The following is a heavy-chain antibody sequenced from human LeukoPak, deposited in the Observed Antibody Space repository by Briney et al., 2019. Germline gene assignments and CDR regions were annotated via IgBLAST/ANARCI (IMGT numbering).Heavy chain of an antibody. Sequence: PSETLSLTCAVSGGSISSSNWWSWVRQPPGKGLEWIGEIYHSGSTNYNPSLKSRVTISVDTSKNQFSLKLSSVTAADTAVYYCARGSIMVRGVIHDAFDIWGQGTMVTVSS. CDR1: GGSISSSNW. D-gene: IGHD3-10*01. CDR3: ARGSIMVRGVIHDAFDI. CDR2: IYHSGST. J-gene: IGHJ3*02. V-gene: IGHV4-4*02.